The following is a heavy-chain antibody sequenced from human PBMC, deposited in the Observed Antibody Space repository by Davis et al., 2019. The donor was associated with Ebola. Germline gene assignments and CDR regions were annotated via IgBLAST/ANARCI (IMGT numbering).Heavy chain of an antibody. CDR1: GFTFSSYA. D-gene: IGHD2-21*01. CDR2: ISGSGGST. V-gene: IGHV3-23*01. Sequence: GESLKISCAASGFTFSSYAMSWVRQAPGKGLEWVSAISGSGGSTYYADSVKGRFTISRDNSKNTLYLQMNSLRAEDTAVYYCAKGSIGVFVYWGQGTLVTVSS. J-gene: IGHJ4*02. CDR3: AKGSIGVFVY.